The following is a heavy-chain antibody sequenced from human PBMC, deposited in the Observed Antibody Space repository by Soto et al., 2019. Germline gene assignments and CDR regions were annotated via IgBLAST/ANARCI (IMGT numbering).Heavy chain of an antibody. CDR3: AKVVYSGSYYGSDY. V-gene: IGHV3-30*18. D-gene: IGHD1-26*01. J-gene: IGHJ4*02. Sequence: QVQLVESGGGVVQPGRSLRLSCAASGFTFSSYAMHWVRQAPGKGLEWVALISYEGSKKYYADSVKGRLTISRDNSKNTLSLQMDSLRAEDTAVYYCAKVVYSGSYYGSDYWGQGTLVTVSS. CDR1: GFTFSSYA. CDR2: ISYEGSKK.